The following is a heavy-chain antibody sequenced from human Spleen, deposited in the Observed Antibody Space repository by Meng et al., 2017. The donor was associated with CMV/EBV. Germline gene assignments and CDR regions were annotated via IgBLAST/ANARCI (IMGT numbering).Heavy chain of an antibody. CDR2: ISGSGGST. CDR1: GFTFSSYA. J-gene: IGHJ3*02. V-gene: IGHV3-23*01. CDR3: AKEQDDAFDI. Sequence: GESLKISCAASGFTFSSYAMSWVRQAPGKGLEWVSAISGSGGSTYYADSVKGRFTISRDNSKNTLYLQMNSLRAEDTALYYCAKEQDDAFDIWGQGTMVTVSS.